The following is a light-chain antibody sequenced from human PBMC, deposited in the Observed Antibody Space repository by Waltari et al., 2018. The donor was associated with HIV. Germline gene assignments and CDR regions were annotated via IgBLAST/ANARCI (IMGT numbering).Light chain of an antibody. CDR2: GAS. CDR1: QSVSSN. CDR3: QQYNNWLFRT. J-gene: IGKJ4*01. V-gene: IGKV3-15*01. Sequence: EIVMTQSPATLSVSPGERATLSCRASQSVSSNLAWYQQKPGQAPRLLIYGASTRATGIPARFSGSGSGTEFTLTISSLQSEDFAVYYCQQYNNWLFRTFGGGTKVEIK.